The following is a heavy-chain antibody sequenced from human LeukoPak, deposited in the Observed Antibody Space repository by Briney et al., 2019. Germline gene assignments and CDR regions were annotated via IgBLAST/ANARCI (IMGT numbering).Heavy chain of an antibody. V-gene: IGHV1-18*01. J-gene: IGHJ4*02. CDR1: GYTFTRYG. CDR2: ISVYNDAT. CDR3: ARRTLDSSGYVFGHPTEPFYFDF. Sequence: ASVKVACKASGYTFTRYGINWVRQAPGQGHEWVGWISVYNDATNYAQKLQGRVSLTTDPSTNTAYMELRSLTSDDTAIYYCARRTLDSSGYVFGHPTEPFYFDFWGQGTLVTVSS. D-gene: IGHD3-22*01.